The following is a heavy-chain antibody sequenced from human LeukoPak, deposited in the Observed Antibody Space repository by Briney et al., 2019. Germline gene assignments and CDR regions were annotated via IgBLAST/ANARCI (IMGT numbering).Heavy chain of an antibody. CDR2: IYYSGST. CDR3: ARGTVLMGYASFDY. Sequence: PSETLSLTCTVSGVSISSYYWSWIRQPPGKGLEWIGYIYYSGSTNYNPSLKCRVTISVDTSKNQFSLKLSSVTAADTAVYYCARGTVLMGYASFDYWGQGTLVTVSS. CDR1: GVSISSYY. V-gene: IGHV4-59*01. J-gene: IGHJ4*02. D-gene: IGHD2-8*01.